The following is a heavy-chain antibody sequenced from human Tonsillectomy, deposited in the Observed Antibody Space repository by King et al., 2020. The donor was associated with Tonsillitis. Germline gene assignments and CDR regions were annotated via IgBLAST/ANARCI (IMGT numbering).Heavy chain of an antibody. D-gene: IGHD4-23*01. J-gene: IGHJ3*02. CDR3: ARRTGGTYGGSRGAVDI. CDR1: GFTFSSYA. Sequence: VQLVESGGGVVQPGRSLRLSCAASGFTFSSYAMHWVRQAPGKGLEWVAVISYDGSNKYYADSVKGRLTISRDNSKNTLYLQMNSLRAEDTAVYYCARRTGGTYGGSRGAVDIWGQGTMVTVSS. V-gene: IGHV3-30*04. CDR2: ISYDGSNK.